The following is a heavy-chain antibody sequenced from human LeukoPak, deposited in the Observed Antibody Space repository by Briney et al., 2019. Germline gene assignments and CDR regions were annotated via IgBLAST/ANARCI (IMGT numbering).Heavy chain of an antibody. D-gene: IGHD2-21*02. CDR3: AKVAAAIPRWYFDL. CDR2: IIPIFGTS. Sequence: SVKVSCKTSGCSIMNYAISWVRQAPGQGLEWMGVIIPIFGTSNYAQKFQDRVTITADKSTNTANMELSSLRSEDTAVYYCAKVAAAIPRWYFDLWGRGTLVTVSS. CDR1: GCSIMNYA. V-gene: IGHV1-69*06. J-gene: IGHJ2*01.